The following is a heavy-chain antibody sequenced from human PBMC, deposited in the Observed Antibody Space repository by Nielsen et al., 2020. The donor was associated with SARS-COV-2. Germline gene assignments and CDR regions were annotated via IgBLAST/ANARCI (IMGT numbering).Heavy chain of an antibody. V-gene: IGHV3-33*01. CDR1: EFSFSSYD. D-gene: IGHD2-21*02. CDR2: IWCDGRNK. Sequence: GGSLRLSCAASEFSFSSYDIHWVRQAPGKGLEWVTVIWCDGRNKYYADSLKGRFTISRDNAKNSLYLQMNSLRAEDTAVYYCARAYCGGDCAIFDYWGQGTLVTVSS. CDR3: ARAYCGGDCAIFDY. J-gene: IGHJ4*02.